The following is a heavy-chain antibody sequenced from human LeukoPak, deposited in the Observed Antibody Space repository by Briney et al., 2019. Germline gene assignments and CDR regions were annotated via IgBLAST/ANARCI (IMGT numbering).Heavy chain of an antibody. CDR3: ARDKRAWTPLAFDI. CDR2: IYYSGST. CDR1: GGSISSGGYS. Sequence: SQTLSLTCTVSGGSISSGGYSWSWIRQHPGKGLEWIGYIYYSGSTYYNPSLKSRVTISVDTSKNQFSLKLSSVTAADTAVYYCARDKRAWTPLAFDIWGQGTMVTVSS. D-gene: IGHD3/OR15-3a*01. J-gene: IGHJ3*02. V-gene: IGHV4-31*03.